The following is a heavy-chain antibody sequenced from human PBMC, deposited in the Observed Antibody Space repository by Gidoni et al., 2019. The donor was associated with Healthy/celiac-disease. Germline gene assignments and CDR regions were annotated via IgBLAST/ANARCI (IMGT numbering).Heavy chain of an antibody. CDR2: IYYSGST. V-gene: IGHV4-59*01. J-gene: IGHJ5*02. Sequence: QVQLQESGPGLVKPSETLSLTCTVSGGSISSYYWSWIRQPPGKGLEWIGYIYYSGSTNYNPSLKSRVTISVDTSKNQFSLKLSSVTAADTAVYYCARHPNPAGYSHYLNWFDPWGQGTLVTVSS. CDR1: GGSISSYY. D-gene: IGHD6-13*01. CDR3: ARHPNPAGYSHYLNWFDP.